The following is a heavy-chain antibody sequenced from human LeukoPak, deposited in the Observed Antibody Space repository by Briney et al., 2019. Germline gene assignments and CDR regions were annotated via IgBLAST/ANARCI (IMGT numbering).Heavy chain of an antibody. CDR1: GFTFSSYS. J-gene: IGHJ5*02. Sequence: GGSLRLSCAASGFTFSSYSMNWVRQAPGKGLEWVSSINSSSSYIYYADSVKGRFTISRDNAKNSLYLQMNSLRAEDTAVYYCARDSDYYDSSGYYLNWFDPWGQGTLVTVSS. CDR2: INSSSSYI. CDR3: ARDSDYYDSSGYYLNWFDP. D-gene: IGHD3-22*01. V-gene: IGHV3-21*01.